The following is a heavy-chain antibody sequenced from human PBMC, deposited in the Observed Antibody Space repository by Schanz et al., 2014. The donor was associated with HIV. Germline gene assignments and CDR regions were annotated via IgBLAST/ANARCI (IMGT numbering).Heavy chain of an antibody. CDR1: GGIFRGHV. V-gene: IGHV1-8*01. D-gene: IGHD6-13*01. Sequence: QVQLVQSGAEVKQPGASVKVSCKVSGGIFRGHVISWVRQAPGQGLEWVGWLSPDSENRGYGQNFQGRLTMTKDTSINTMFMYLSGLTSEDTAVYYCARGVAAGVDYWGQGTMVTVSS. J-gene: IGHJ4*02. CDR3: ARGVAAGVDY. CDR2: LSPDSENR.